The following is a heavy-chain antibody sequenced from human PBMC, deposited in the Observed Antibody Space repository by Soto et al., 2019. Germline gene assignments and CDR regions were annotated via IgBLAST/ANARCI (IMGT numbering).Heavy chain of an antibody. CDR3: ARDRGTSSGYYPYWFDP. CDR2: IIPIFGTA. V-gene: IGHV1-69*12. D-gene: IGHD3-22*01. CDR1: GGTFSSYA. J-gene: IGHJ5*02. Sequence: QVQLVQSGAEVKKPGSSVKVSCKASGGTFSSYAITWVRQAPGQGLEWMGGIIPIFGTANYAQKFQGRVTIAADESTSTAYLELVCLRSEDTAVYYCARDRGTSSGYYPYWFDPWGQGTLVTVSS.